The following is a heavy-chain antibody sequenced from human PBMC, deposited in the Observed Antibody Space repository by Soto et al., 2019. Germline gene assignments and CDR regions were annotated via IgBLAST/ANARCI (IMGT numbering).Heavy chain of an antibody. D-gene: IGHD6-13*01. Sequence: GASVKVSCKASGGTFSSYAISWVRQAPGRGLEWMGGIIPIFGTANYAQKFQGRVTITADESTSTAYMELSSLRSEDTAVYYCARGQGQLVLDYWGQGTLVTVSS. CDR2: IIPIFGTA. CDR3: ARGQGQLVLDY. J-gene: IGHJ4*02. CDR1: GGTFSSYA. V-gene: IGHV1-69*13.